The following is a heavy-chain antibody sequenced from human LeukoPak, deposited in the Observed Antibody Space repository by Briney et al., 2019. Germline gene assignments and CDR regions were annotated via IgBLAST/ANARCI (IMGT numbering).Heavy chain of an antibody. CDR2: MNPKSGNT. CDR1: GYTFTSYD. Sequence: ASVKVSXKASGYTFTSYDINWVRQATGQGLEWVGWMNPKSGNTGCAQKFQGSVTMSRNTSISTACMELSSLRSEDTAVYYCARGLYYYDSSGPGAIWGQGTLVTVSS. V-gene: IGHV1-8*02. J-gene: IGHJ4*02. CDR3: ARGLYYYDSSGPGAI. D-gene: IGHD3-22*01.